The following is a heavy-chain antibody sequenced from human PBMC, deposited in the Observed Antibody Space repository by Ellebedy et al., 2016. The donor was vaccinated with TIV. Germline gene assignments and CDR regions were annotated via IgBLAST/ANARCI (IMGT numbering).Heavy chain of an antibody. CDR3: ARAIAVAGTHPQDLYYYYYYGMDV. J-gene: IGHJ6*02. V-gene: IGHV3-33*01. CDR1: GFTFTSYG. D-gene: IGHD6-19*01. CDR2: IWYDGSNK. Sequence: GESLKISCAASGFTFTSYGIHWVRQAPGKGLDWVAVIWYDGSNKYYQDSVKGRFTISRDNSKNTLYLQMNSLRAEDTAVYYCARAIAVAGTHPQDLYYYYYYGMDVWGQGTTVTVSS.